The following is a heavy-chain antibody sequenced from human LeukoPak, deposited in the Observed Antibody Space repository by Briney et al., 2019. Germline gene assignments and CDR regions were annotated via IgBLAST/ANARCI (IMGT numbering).Heavy chain of an antibody. V-gene: IGHV1-46*03. CDR3: ARVPVEFAFDI. J-gene: IGHJ3*02. D-gene: IGHD3-10*01. CDR2: INPSGGST. Sequence: ASVKVSCKASGYTFTSYYMHWVRQAPGQGLEWMGIINPSGGSTSYAQKFQGRVTMTRDTATSTVYMELSSLRSEDTAVYYCARVPVEFAFDIWGQGTMVTVSS. CDR1: GYTFTSYY.